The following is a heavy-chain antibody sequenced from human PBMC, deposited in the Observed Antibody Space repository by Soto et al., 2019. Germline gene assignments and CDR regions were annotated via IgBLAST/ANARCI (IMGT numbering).Heavy chain of an antibody. CDR2: INAGNGNT. CDR1: GYTFTSYA. CDR3: AKSLPLDWDWFYP. J-gene: IGHJ5*02. V-gene: IGHV1-3*01. Sequence: ASVKVSCKASGYTFTSYAMHWVRQAPGQRLEWMGWINAGNGNTKYSQKFQGRVTITRDTSASTAYMELSSLRSEDTAVYYCAKSLPLDWDWFYPWGQGTLVTVSS. D-gene: IGHD1-1*01.